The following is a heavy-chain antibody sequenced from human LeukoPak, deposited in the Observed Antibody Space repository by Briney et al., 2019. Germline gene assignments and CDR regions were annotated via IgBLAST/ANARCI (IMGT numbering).Heavy chain of an antibody. J-gene: IGHJ5*02. Sequence: ASVTVSCTASGYTFTGYYLHWVRQAPGQGLEWMGWINPNSGGTNYAQKFQDRVTMTRDTSISTAYMELSRLRSDDTAVYYCARDPLGYCSSTSCGWFDPWGQGTLVTVSS. D-gene: IGHD2-2*01. CDR1: GYTFTGYY. CDR3: ARDPLGYCSSTSCGWFDP. V-gene: IGHV1-2*02. CDR2: INPNSGGT.